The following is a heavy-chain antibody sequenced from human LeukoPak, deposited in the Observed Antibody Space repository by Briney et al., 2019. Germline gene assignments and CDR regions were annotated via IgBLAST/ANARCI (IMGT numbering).Heavy chain of an antibody. J-gene: IGHJ3*02. CDR2: IYYSGST. V-gene: IGHV4-39*07. D-gene: IGHD6-19*01. CDR1: GGSISSSSYY. Sequence: SETLSLTCTVSGGSISSSSYYWGWIRQPPGKGLEWIGSIYYSGSTYYNPSLKSRVTISVDTSKNQFSLKLSSVTAADTAVYYCARLSSGFDAFDIWGQGTMVTVSS. CDR3: ARLSSGFDAFDI.